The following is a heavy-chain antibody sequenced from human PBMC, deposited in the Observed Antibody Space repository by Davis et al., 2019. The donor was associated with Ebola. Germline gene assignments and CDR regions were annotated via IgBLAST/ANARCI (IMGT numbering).Heavy chain of an antibody. D-gene: IGHD6-19*01. V-gene: IGHV4-30-2*01. CDR1: GASITNGGYS. J-gene: IGHJ5*02. CDR3: ARGLLGYFHDNSGYHNWFDP. CDR2: IHHDGSI. Sequence: MPSETLSLTCAVSGASITNGGYSWNWIRQPPGKGLEWIGYIHHDGSINYNPSLKSRLTISRDRSKNQFSLRLTSMTAADTAVYFCARGLLGYFHDNSGYHNWFDPWGRGTLVTVSS.